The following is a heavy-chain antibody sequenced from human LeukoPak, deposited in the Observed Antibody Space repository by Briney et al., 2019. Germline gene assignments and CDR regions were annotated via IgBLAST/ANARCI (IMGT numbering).Heavy chain of an antibody. V-gene: IGHV3-74*01. CDR2: INSDGSST. CDR3: ARDGLDYGDLLIDY. Sequence: PGGSLRLSCAASGFTFSSYWMHWVRQAPGKGLVWVSRINSDGSSTSYADPVKGRFTISRDNAKNSLYLQMNSLRAEDTAVYYCARDGLDYGDLLIDYWGQGSLVTVSS. J-gene: IGHJ4*02. CDR1: GFTFSSYW. D-gene: IGHD4-17*01.